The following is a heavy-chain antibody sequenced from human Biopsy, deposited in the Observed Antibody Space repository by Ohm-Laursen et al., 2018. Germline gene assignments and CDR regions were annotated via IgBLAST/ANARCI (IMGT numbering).Heavy chain of an antibody. CDR3: ARATNSPGCAYYYFCGLDV. J-gene: IGHJ6*02. D-gene: IGHD2/OR15-2a*01. V-gene: IGHV4-59*01. CDR2: IYYTGST. Sequence: SGTLSLTCTVSGGSIRSDYWSWIRQPPGKGLEWIGYIYYTGSTNYNPSLKSRVTISVDTSKNQFSLRLNSVTAADTAVYYCARATNSPGCAYYYFCGLDVWGQGTTVTVSS. CDR1: GGSIRSDY.